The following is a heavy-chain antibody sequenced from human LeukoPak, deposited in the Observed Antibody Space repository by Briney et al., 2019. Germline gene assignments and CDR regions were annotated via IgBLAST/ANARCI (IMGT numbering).Heavy chain of an antibody. CDR3: AACSGGSCYNWFDP. Sequence: GGSLRLSCAASGFTFSSYAMSWVRQAPGKGLEWVSAINGSGGSTYYADSVKGRFTISRDNSKNTLYLQMNSLRAEDTAVYYCAACSGGSCYNWFDPWGQGSLVTVSS. V-gene: IGHV3-23*01. CDR2: INGSGGST. J-gene: IGHJ5*02. D-gene: IGHD2-15*01. CDR1: GFTFSSYA.